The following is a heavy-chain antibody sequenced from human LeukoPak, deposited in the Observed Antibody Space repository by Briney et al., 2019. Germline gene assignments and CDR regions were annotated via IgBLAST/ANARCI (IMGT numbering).Heavy chain of an antibody. CDR2: IDPNSGGT. CDR3: ASYPPRSSTARDASDI. CDR1: GYTFTGYY. Sequence: ASVKVSCKASGYTFTGYYVHWLRQAPGQRLEGLGWIDPNSGGTNHAQKFAGRVTLTRDTSASTAYMELSRLRSDDTAVYYCASYPPRSSTARDASDIWGQGTMLTVSS. V-gene: IGHV1-2*02. D-gene: IGHD2-2*01. J-gene: IGHJ3*02.